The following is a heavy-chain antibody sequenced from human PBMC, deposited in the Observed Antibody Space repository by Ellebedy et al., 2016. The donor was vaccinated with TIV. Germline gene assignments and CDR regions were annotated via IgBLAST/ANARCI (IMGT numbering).Heavy chain of an antibody. CDR3: ARDPVGVGPAFDV. J-gene: IGHJ3*01. D-gene: IGHD4-23*01. CDR2: MTGIIGVT. CDR1: GFIFRNNN. Sequence: GESLKISCTASGFIFRNNNMYWVRQAPGKGLEYVSYMTGIIGVTNYADSVKGRFTISRDNSKDTLFLQMNSLRAEDTAIYFCARDPVGVGPAFDVWGQGTMVTVSS. V-gene: IGHV3-23*01.